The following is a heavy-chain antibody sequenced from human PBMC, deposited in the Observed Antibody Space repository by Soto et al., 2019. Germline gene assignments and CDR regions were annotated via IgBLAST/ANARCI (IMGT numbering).Heavy chain of an antibody. CDR3: ARIGAYGSGIYYYYYYYMDV. V-gene: IGHV3-21*01. CDR2: ISSSSSYI. J-gene: IGHJ6*03. Sequence: EVQLVESGGGLVKPGGSLRLSCAASGFTFSSYSMNWVRQAPGKGLEWVSSISSSSSYIYYADSVKGRFTISSDNAKNSLYLQMNSLGAEDTAVYYCARIGAYGSGIYYYYYYYMDVWGKGTTVTVSS. CDR1: GFTFSSYS. D-gene: IGHD3-10*01.